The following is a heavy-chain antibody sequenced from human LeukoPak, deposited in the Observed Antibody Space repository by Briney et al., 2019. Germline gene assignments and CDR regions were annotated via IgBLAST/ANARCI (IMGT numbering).Heavy chain of an antibody. V-gene: IGHV3-30-3*01. CDR3: ARDQEYSSSSDYYYYYMDV. CDR2: ISYDGSNK. J-gene: IGHJ6*03. D-gene: IGHD6-6*01. Sequence: GGSLRLSCAASGFTFSSYAMHWVRQAPGKGLEWVAVISYDGSNKHYADSVKGRFTISRDNSKNTLYLQMNSLRAEDTAVYYCARDQEYSSSSDYYYYYMDVWGKGTTVTVSS. CDR1: GFTFSSYA.